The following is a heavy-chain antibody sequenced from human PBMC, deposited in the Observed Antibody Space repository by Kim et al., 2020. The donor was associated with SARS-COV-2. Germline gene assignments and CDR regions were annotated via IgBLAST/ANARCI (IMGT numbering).Heavy chain of an antibody. CDR2: ISYDGSNK. V-gene: IGHV3-30*03. J-gene: IGHJ6*02. D-gene: IGHD6-13*01. CDR3: AHSRTSSSWYYYYYGMDV. CDR1: GFTFSSYG. Sequence: GGSLRLSCAASGFTFSSYGMHWVRQAPGKGLEWVAVISYDGSNKYYADSVKGRFTISRDNSKNTLYLQMNSLRAEDTAVYYCAHSRTSSSWYYYYYGMDVWGQGTTVTVSS.